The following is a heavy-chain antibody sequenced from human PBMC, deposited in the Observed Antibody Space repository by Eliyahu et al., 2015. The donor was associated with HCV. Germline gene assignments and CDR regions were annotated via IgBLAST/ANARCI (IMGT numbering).Heavy chain of an antibody. CDR1: GFTFHXYP. Sequence: AXGFTFHXYPMTWVRQAPGKGLEXVSVIYSGGDKTYYADSVKGRFTVSRDNSRNTLYLQMNSLRAEDTAVXFCAKXAVVRGXWXFDLWGRGTLVTVSS. CDR3: AKXAVVRGXWXFDL. J-gene: IGHJ2*01. V-gene: IGHV3-23*03. CDR2: IYSGGDKT. D-gene: IGHD4-23*01.